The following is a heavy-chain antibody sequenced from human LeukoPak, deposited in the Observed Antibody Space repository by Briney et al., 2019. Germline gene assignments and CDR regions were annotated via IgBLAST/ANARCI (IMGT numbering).Heavy chain of an antibody. CDR1: GFTCSSYG. Sequence: GGSLRLSCAASGFTCSSYGMHWVRQAPGKGLEWVAVIWYGGSDKYYADSVKGRFTISRDNSKNTLYLQMNSLRVEDTAVYYCATAPSGSGTFLDYWGQGTLVTVSS. J-gene: IGHJ4*02. CDR3: ATAPSGSGTFLDY. D-gene: IGHD3-10*01. V-gene: IGHV3-33*01. CDR2: IWYGGSDK.